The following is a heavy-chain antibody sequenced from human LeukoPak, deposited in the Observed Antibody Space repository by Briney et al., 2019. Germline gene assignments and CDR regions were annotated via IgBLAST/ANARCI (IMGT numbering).Heavy chain of an antibody. V-gene: IGHV3-15*01. CDR2: IKTKRDGGTI. CDR1: GFIFSRAW. Sequence: PGGSLRLSCAASGFIFSRAWLSWVRQAPGKGLEWVGRIKTKRDGGTIDYAAPVKGKFTISGDESKDTVYLEMNELKTEDTAVYYCTRVQGGTYNTFDIWGQGTVVTVSS. J-gene: IGHJ3*02. CDR3: TRVQGGTYNTFDI. D-gene: IGHD3-10*01.